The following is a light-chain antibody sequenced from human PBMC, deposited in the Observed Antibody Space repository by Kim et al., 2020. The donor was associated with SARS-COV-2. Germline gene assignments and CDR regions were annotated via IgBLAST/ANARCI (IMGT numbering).Light chain of an antibody. CDR1: QSIGNR. CDR3: QQSGAFLT. V-gene: IGKV6-21*02. Sequence: DIVLTQSPESQSVTPKEQVTITCRASQSIGNRLHWYQQKPDQSPKLLIRYASQSITGVPPRFSGSGSGTEFTLTINSLEAEDAATYYCQQSGAFLTFGGGTKADIK. J-gene: IGKJ4*01. CDR2: YAS.